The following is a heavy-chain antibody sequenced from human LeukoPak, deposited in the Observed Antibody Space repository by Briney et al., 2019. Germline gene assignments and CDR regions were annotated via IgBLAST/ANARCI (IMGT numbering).Heavy chain of an antibody. CDR1: GFTFSSYW. J-gene: IGHJ6*03. Sequence: GGSLRLSCAASGFTFSSYWMHWVRQAPGKGLEWVSGINWNGGSTGYADSVKGRFTISRDNAKNSLYLQMNSLRAEDTALYYCARDQLLWFGELLYQYYYYMDVWGKGTTVTVSS. CDR2: INWNGGST. V-gene: IGHV3-20*04. D-gene: IGHD3-10*01. CDR3: ARDQLLWFGELLYQYYYYMDV.